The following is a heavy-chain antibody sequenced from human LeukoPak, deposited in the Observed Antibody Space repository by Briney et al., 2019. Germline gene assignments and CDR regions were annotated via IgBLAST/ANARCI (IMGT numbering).Heavy chain of an antibody. CDR1: GFTFSSYA. CDR3: AKDRGGSGYDSYYFDY. CDR2: ISGSGGST. D-gene: IGHD5-12*01. V-gene: IGHV3-23*01. J-gene: IGHJ4*02. Sequence: GGSLRLSCAASGFTFSSYAMSWVRPAPGKGLEWASAISGSGGSTYYADSVKGRFTISRDNSKNTLYLQMNSLRAEDTAVYYCAKDRGGSGYDSYYFDYWGQGTLVTVSS.